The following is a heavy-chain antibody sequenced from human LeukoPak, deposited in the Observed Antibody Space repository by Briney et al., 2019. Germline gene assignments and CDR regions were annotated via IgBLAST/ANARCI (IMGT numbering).Heavy chain of an antibody. Sequence: GGSLRLSCAASGFTFSSYWMHWVRQAPGKGLVWIARINSDGYSISYADSVEGRFTISRDNTKNTLYLQMNSLRAEDTAVYYCARAVAVAGTDYWSQGILVTVSS. V-gene: IGHV3-74*01. D-gene: IGHD6-19*01. CDR1: GFTFSSYW. J-gene: IGHJ4*02. CDR2: INSDGYSI. CDR3: ARAVAVAGTDY.